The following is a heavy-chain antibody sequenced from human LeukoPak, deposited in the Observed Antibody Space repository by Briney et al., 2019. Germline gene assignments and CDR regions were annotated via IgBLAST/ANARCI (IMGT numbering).Heavy chain of an antibody. CDR1: RGTFSSYA. CDR3: ARGTVDSSSWNNWAYDY. D-gene: IGHD6-13*01. V-gene: IGHV1-69*13. J-gene: IGHJ4*02. CDR2: IIPIFGTA. Sequence: SVKVSCKASRGTFSSYAINWVRQAPGQGLEWMGGIIPIFGTANYAQKFQGRVTITADESTSTAYMELSSLRSEDTAVYYCARGTVDSSSWNNWAYDYWGQGTLVTVSS.